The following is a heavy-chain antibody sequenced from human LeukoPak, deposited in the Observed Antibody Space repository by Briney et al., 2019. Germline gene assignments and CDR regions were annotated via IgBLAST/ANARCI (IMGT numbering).Heavy chain of an antibody. CDR3: AELGITMVGGV. V-gene: IGHV3-48*04. CDR2: ISSSGSTI. J-gene: IGHJ6*04. Sequence: GGSLRLSCAASGFIFSSYSMNWVRQAPGKGLEWVSYISSSGSTIYYADSVKGRFTISRDNAKNSLYLQMNSLRAEDTAVYYCAELGITMVGGVWGKGTTVTISS. CDR1: GFIFSSYS. D-gene: IGHD3-10*02.